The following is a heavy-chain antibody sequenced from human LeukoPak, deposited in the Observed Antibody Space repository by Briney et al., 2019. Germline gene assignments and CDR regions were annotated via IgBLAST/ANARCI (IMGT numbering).Heavy chain of an antibody. J-gene: IGHJ4*02. V-gene: IGHV3-23*01. D-gene: IGHD6-19*01. CDR3: AKDLGIAVAGTGDY. CDR1: GFTFSSYA. Sequence: GGSLRLSCAASGFTFSSYAMGWVRQAPGKGLEWVSAISGSGGSTYYADSVKGRFTISRDNSKNTLYLQMNSLRAEDTAVYYCAKDLGIAVAGTGDYWGQGTLVTVSS. CDR2: ISGSGGST.